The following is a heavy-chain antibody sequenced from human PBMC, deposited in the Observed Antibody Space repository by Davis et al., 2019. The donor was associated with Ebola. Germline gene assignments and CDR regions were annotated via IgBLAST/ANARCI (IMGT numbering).Heavy chain of an antibody. V-gene: IGHV4-59*12. D-gene: IGHD3-10*01. Sequence: SETLSLTCTVSGGSFSTYYWSCVRQLPGKGLEWVGYIYYSGTTHYNPSLRGRVTISVDTSKKHFSLKLGYVTAADTAVYYCARAMVTMVSFAFDIWGQGKMVTVSS. CDR3: ARAMVTMVSFAFDI. CDR1: GGSFSTYY. J-gene: IGHJ3*02. CDR2: IYYSGTT.